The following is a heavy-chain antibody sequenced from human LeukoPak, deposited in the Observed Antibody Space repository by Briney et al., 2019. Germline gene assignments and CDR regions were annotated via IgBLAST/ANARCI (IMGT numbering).Heavy chain of an antibody. CDR1: GYTFTNYY. CDR2: IKPYTGST. J-gene: IGHJ4*02. CDR3: ATMGAKTFDH. V-gene: IGHV1-2*02. Sequence: ASVKVSCKASGYTFTNYYIHWVRQAPGQGLEWMRWIKPYTGSTSYAQKFQGRVTMTRDTSISTAYMDVTTLRSDDTAVYYCATMGAKTFDHWGQGTLVTVSS. D-gene: IGHD1-26*01.